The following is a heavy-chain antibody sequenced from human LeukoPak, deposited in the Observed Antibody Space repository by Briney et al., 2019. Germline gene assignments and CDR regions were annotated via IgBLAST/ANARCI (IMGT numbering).Heavy chain of an antibody. CDR1: GYTFTGYY. D-gene: IGHD3-10*02. CDR2: INPNSGGT. Sequence: ASVKVSCKASGYTFTGYYMHWVRQAPGQGLEWMGWINPNSGGTNYAQKFQGRVTMTRNTSVSTAYMALSRLRSDDTAVYYCARDHCSGSYDVWGQGTLVTVSS. CDR3: ARDHCSGSYDV. J-gene: IGHJ4*02. V-gene: IGHV1-2*02.